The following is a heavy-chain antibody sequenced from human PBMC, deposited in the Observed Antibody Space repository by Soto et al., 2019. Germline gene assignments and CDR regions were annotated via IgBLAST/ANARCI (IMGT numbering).Heavy chain of an antibody. V-gene: IGHV3-23*01. CDR3: AKDLEDCTNGVCYPPGWFDP. CDR2: ISGSGGST. D-gene: IGHD2-8*01. Sequence: EVQLLESGGGLVQPGGSLRLSCAASGFTFSSYAMSWVRQAPGKGLEWVSAISGSGGSTYYADSVKGRFTISRDNSKNTLYLQMNSLRAEDTAVYYCAKDLEDCTNGVCYPPGWFDPWGQGTLVTVSS. CDR1: GFTFSSYA. J-gene: IGHJ5*02.